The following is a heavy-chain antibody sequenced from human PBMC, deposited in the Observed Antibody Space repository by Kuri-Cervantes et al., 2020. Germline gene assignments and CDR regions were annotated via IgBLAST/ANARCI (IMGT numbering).Heavy chain of an antibody. J-gene: IGHJ4*02. D-gene: IGHD4-17*01. CDR1: GYTFTGYY. V-gene: IGHV1-2*02. CDR3: ARSWDYGAALDY. CDR2: INPNSGGT. Sequence: ASVKVSCKASGYTFTGYYMHWVRQAPGQGLEWMGWINPNSGGTNYAQKFQGRVTMTRDTSISTAYMELSRLRSDDTAVYYCARSWDYGAALDYWGQGTLVTVSS.